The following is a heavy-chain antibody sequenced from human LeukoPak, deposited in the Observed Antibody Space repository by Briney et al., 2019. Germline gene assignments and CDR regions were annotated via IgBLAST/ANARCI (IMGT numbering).Heavy chain of an antibody. CDR2: IWYDGSNK. CDR3: ARGRPLKTGIDAFDI. CDR1: GFTFSSYG. Sequence: PGGSLRLSCAASGFTFSSYGMHWVRQAPGKGLEWVAVIWYDGSNKYYADSVKGRFTISRDNSKNTLYLQMNSLRAEDTAVYYCARGRPLKTGIDAFDIWGQGTMVTVSS. D-gene: IGHD1-14*01. J-gene: IGHJ3*02. V-gene: IGHV3-33*01.